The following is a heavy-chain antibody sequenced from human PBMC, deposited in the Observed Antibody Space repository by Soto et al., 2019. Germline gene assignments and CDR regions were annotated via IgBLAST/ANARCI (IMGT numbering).Heavy chain of an antibody. D-gene: IGHD6-19*01. J-gene: IGHJ4*02. CDR2: INTDGSGT. V-gene: IGHV3-74*01. CDR3: ATLQLAGPDY. Sequence: EVQLVESGGDLVQPGGSLRLSCAASAFTFSDYWMLWVRQVPGKGLVWVSRINTDGSGTSYADFVKGRFTISRDNAKNTVFLQMNSLSADDTAVYYCATLQLAGPDYWGQGTLVTVSS. CDR1: AFTFSDYW.